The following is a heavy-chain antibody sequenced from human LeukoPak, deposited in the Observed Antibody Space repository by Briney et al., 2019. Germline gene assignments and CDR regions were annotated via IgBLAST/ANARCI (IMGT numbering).Heavy chain of an antibody. CDR2: IDHRGDT. V-gene: IGHV4-34*01. CDR1: GGSFSRYY. D-gene: IGHD3-3*02. CDR3: ARGATISETGYFDF. Sequence: PSETLSLTCAVYGGSFSRYYWSWIRQSPGKGLEWIAEIDHRGDTSYNPSVKSRVTISVDTSKSQFSLKVRPLSAADTAVYYCARGATISETGYFDFWGQGTLVTVSS. J-gene: IGHJ4*03.